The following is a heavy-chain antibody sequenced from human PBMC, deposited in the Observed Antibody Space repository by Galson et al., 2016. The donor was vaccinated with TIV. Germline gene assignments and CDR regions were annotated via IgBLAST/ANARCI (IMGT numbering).Heavy chain of an antibody. Sequence: LRLSCAASGLSVSINYMTWVRQAPGKGLEWVSLISDGGNTYYTDSVKGRFTISRENSKNTLYLQMNSLRIEDTAVYYCARDRVVDATYYYYGIDVWGQGTAVTVSS. D-gene: IGHD2-15*01. V-gene: IGHV3-66*02. CDR1: GLSVSINY. CDR2: ISDGGNT. CDR3: ARDRVVDATYYYYGIDV. J-gene: IGHJ6*02.